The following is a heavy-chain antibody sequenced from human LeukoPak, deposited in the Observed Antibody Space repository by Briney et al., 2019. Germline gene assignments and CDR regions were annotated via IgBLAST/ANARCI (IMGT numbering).Heavy chain of an antibody. J-gene: IGHJ4*02. CDR3: ARAGYCSSTSCYEWFDY. CDR1: GGSISSHY. Sequence: SETLSLTCTVSGGSISSHYWSWIRQPPGEGLEWIGYIYYSGSTNYNPSLNSRVTISVDTSKNQFSLKLSSVTAADTAVYCCARAGYCSSTSCYEWFDYWGQETLVTVSS. D-gene: IGHD2-2*01. V-gene: IGHV4-59*11. CDR2: IYYSGST.